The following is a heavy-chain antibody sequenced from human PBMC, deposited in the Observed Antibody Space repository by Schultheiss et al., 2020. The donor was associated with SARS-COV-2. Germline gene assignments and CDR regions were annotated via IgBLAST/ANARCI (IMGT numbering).Heavy chain of an antibody. CDR2: ISYDGTNK. CDR3: ARGGDGVVVITSYYGMDV. V-gene: IGHV3-30*19. D-gene: IGHD3-22*01. J-gene: IGHJ6*02. Sequence: GGSLRLSCAASGFTFSRYGMHWVRQAPGKGLEWVALISYDGTNKYYADSVKGRFTISRDNSKITLYLQMNSLRAEDTAVYYCARGGDGVVVITSYYGMDVWGQGTTVTVSS. CDR1: GFTFSRYG.